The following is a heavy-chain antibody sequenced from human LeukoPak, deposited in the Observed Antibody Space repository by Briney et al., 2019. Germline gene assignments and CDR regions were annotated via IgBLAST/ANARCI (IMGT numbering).Heavy chain of an antibody. Sequence: ASVKVSCKASGYTFTGYYMHWVRQAPGQGLEWMGRINPNSGGANYAQKFQGRVTMTRDTSISTAYMELSRLRSDDTAVYYCARDRSPLPIFDWGQGTLVTVSS. CDR1: GYTFTGYY. CDR3: ARDRSPLPIFD. J-gene: IGHJ4*02. CDR2: INPNSGGA. V-gene: IGHV1-2*06. D-gene: IGHD2-21*01.